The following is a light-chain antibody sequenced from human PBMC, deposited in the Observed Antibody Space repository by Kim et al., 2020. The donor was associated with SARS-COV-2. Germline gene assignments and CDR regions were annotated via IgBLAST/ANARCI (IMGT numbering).Light chain of an antibody. J-gene: IGLJ2*01. CDR3: NSRDSSSEHLV. CDR2: GNN. Sequence: SSALTQDPAVSVALGQTVTITCQGDSLRTYYATWYQQKPGQAPRLVIFGNNNRPSGISDRFSGSSSRNTASLTITGARAEDEADYYCNSRDSSSEHLVFGGGTQLTVL. V-gene: IGLV3-19*01. CDR1: SLRTYY.